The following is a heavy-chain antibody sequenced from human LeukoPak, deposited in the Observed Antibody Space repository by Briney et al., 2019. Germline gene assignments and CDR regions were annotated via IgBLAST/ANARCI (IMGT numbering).Heavy chain of an antibody. CDR2: SSGSGRNT. V-gene: IGHV3-23*01. CDR3: AKEYPVFDY. J-gene: IGHJ4*02. Sequence: GGSLRLSCVVSGFTFSTYAMSWVRKAPGKGLEWVAFSSGSGRNTYYADSVKGRFTISRDNSKNTLYLQMNSLRAEDTAVYYCAKEYPVFDYWGQGTLVTVSS. CDR1: GFTFSTYA.